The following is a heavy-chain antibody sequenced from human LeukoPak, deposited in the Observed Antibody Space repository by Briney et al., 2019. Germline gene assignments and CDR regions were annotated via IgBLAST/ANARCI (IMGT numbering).Heavy chain of an antibody. Sequence: GGSLRLSCAASGFTFSSYSMNWVRQAPGKGLEWVSSISSSSSYIYYADSVKGRFTISRDNAKNSLYLQMNSLRAEDTAVYYCATDTQSYYYDSSGYQPSDYWGQGTLVTVSS. D-gene: IGHD3-22*01. CDR2: ISSSSSYI. J-gene: IGHJ4*02. CDR3: ATDTQSYYYDSSGYQPSDY. V-gene: IGHV3-21*01. CDR1: GFTFSSYS.